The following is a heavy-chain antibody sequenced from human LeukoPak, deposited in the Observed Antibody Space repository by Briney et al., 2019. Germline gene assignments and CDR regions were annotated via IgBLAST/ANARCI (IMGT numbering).Heavy chain of an antibody. Sequence: SVKVSCKASGGTFSSYAISWVRQAPGQGLEWMGRIIPILGIANYAQKFQGRVTITADKSTSTAYMELSSLRSEDTAVYYCARDALYCSSTSSYSYYGMDVWGQGTTVTVSS. V-gene: IGHV1-69*04. CDR2: IIPILGIA. D-gene: IGHD2-2*01. CDR1: GGTFSSYA. CDR3: ARDALYCSSTSSYSYYGMDV. J-gene: IGHJ6*02.